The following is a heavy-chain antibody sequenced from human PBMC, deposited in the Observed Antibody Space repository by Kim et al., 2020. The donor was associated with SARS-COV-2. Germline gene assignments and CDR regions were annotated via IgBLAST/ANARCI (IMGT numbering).Heavy chain of an antibody. J-gene: IGHJ5*01. CDR1: GGSFSGYS. D-gene: IGHD3-3*01. CDR2: INHSGST. V-gene: IGHV4-34*01. Sequence: SESLSLTCAVYGGSFSGYSWSWIRQPPGKGLEWIGEINHSGSTNYNPSLKSRVTISVETSKNQFSLKLSSVTAADTAVYYCARGFRSGYYQVWRESNWFDPWGQGTMVTVSS. CDR3: ARGFRSGYYQVWRESNWFDP.